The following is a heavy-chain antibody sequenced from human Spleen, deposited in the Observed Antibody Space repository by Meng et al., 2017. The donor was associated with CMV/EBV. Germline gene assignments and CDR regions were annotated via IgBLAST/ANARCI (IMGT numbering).Heavy chain of an antibody. D-gene: IGHD3-22*01. J-gene: IGHJ4*02. CDR1: RYSFTSYL. Sequence: KVSCKGSRYSFTSYLIGWVRQMPGKGLEWMGIIYPDDSDTRYSPSFQGQVTISADKSISTAYLQWSSLKASDTAMYYCARHGDSSGYTGMDYWGQGTLVTVSS. CDR3: ARHGDSSGYTGMDY. CDR2: IYPDDSDT. V-gene: IGHV5-51*01.